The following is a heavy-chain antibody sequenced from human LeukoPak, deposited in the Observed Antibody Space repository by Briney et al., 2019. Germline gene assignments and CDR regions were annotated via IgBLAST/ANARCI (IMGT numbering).Heavy chain of an antibody. J-gene: IGHJ3*02. D-gene: IGHD3-22*01. V-gene: IGHV1-69*13. Sequence: SVKVSCKASGGTFSSYAISWVRQAPGQGLEWMGGIIPIFGTANYAQKFQGRVTITADESTSTAYMELSSLRSEDTAVYYCARVTTYYYDSSGYLSFYHGAFDIWGQGTMVTVSS. CDR1: GGTFSSYA. CDR3: ARVTTYYYDSSGYLSFYHGAFDI. CDR2: IIPIFGTA.